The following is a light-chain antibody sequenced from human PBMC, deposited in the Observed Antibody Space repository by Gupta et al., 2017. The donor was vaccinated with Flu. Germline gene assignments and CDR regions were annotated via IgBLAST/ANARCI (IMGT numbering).Light chain of an antibody. CDR3: QQDDNSPMFT. CDR1: QSVSNNY. CDR2: GAS. Sequence: EVVLTQSPGTLSLSPGERATLSCRASQSVSNNYLAWYKHKPGQAPRLLIYGASSRATGIPDRFSGSGYGTDFTLTISRREPEDFAVYYCQQDDNSPMFTFGEGTKLEIK. V-gene: IGKV3-20*01. J-gene: IGKJ2*01.